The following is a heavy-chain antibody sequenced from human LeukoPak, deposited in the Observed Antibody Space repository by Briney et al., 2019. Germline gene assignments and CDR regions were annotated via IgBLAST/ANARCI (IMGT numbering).Heavy chain of an antibody. CDR1: VVSLSRYF. J-gene: IGHJ6*02. Sequence: PETLSLSRTLSVVSLSRYFWSSSRQPPGQGLEWIGYIYFSVRTNYTPSLKRPVTVSVYKSKNQITLNLSSVTAADTAVYYCARVPLLSITIFGVVKDYYYGMDVWGQGTTVAVSS. CDR3: ARVPLLSITIFGVVKDYYYGMDV. CDR2: IYFSVRT. V-gene: IGHV4-59*01. D-gene: IGHD3-3*01.